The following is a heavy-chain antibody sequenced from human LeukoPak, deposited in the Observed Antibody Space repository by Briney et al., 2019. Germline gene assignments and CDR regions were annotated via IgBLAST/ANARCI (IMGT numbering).Heavy chain of an antibody. CDR2: INGYNGNT. J-gene: IGHJ4*02. D-gene: IGHD6-19*01. CDR1: GYTFTTYG. CDR3: ARDIAEQWLVRKYYFDY. Sequence: ASVKVSCKASGYTFTTYGISWVRQAPGQGLEWMGWINGYNGNTNYAQKLQGRVTMNTDTSTNTAYMELRSLTSDDTAVYYCARDIAEQWLVRKYYFDYWGQGTLVTVSS. V-gene: IGHV1-18*01.